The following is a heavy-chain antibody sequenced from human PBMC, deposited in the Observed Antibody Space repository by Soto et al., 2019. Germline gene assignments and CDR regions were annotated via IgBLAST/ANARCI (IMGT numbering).Heavy chain of an antibody. J-gene: IGHJ5*02. CDR3: ARASLGYCSSTSCRSNWFDP. V-gene: IGHV4-28*03. CDR1: GYSISSSNL. CDR2: IYYSGRT. D-gene: IGHD2-2*01. Sequence: PSETLSLTCAVSGYSISSSNLWGWIRQPPGKGLEWIGYIYYSGRTHYNPSLESRVTMSVDTSKNQLSLKLSSVTAADTAMYYCARASLGYCSSTSCRSNWFDPWGQGTLVTVSS.